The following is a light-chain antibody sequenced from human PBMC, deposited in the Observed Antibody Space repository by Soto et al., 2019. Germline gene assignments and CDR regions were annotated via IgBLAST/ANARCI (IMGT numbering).Light chain of an antibody. V-gene: IGKV3-15*01. J-gene: IGKJ4*01. Sequence: EIVMTQSPATLSVSPGERATLSCRASQIVSSNLAWYQHKPGQAPRLLIYSASTRATGIPARFSGSGSGTEFTLTISSLQSEDFAVYYCQLYNDWPLPTFGGGTKVEIK. CDR3: QLYNDWPLPT. CDR2: SAS. CDR1: QIVSSN.